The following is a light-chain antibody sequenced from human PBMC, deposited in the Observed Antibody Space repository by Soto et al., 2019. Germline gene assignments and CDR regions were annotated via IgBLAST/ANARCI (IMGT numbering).Light chain of an antibody. V-gene: IGLV2-11*01. CDR3: CSYAGSSTYI. J-gene: IGLJ1*01. CDR2: DVS. CDR1: SSDVGTYNY. Sequence: QSALTQPRSVSGSPGQSVTISCTGTSSDVGTYNYVSWYQQHPGKAPKLMIYDVSERPSGVPDRFSGSKSGNAASLTISGLQAEDEADYYCCSYAGSSTYIFGTGTKLTVL.